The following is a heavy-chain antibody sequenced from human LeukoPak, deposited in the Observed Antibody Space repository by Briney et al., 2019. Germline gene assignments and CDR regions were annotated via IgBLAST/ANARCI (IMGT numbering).Heavy chain of an antibody. CDR2: ISSSSSYI. V-gene: IGHV3-21*01. CDR3: ARDSAAGTIDY. J-gene: IGHJ4*02. D-gene: IGHD6-13*01. CDR1: GFTVSSNY. Sequence: TGGSLRLSCAASGFTVSSNYMSWVRQAPGKGLEWVSSISSSSSYIYYADSVKGRFTISRDNAKNSLYLQMNSLRAEDTAVYYCARDSAAGTIDYWGQGTLVTVSS.